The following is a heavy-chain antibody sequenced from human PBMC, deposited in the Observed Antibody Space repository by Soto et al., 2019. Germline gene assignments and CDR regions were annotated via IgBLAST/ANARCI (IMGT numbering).Heavy chain of an antibody. Sequence: QVQLQQWGAGLLKPSETLSLTCAVYGGAFSDFYWTWIRQPPGKGLEWIGEINHSGSTNCNPSLKSRVAISVDTSKNLVSLTLTSVTAADTGVYYCGTRGAVADPRGYLCQGTLVTVSS. V-gene: IGHV4-34*01. D-gene: IGHD6-19*01. CDR2: INHSGST. CDR1: GGAFSDFY. J-gene: IGHJ4*02. CDR3: GTRGAVADPRGY.